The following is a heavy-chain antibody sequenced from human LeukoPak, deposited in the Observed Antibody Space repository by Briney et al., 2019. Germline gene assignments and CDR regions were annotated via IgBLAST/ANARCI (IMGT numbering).Heavy chain of an antibody. CDR3: ARNDFPGKYNSCWYLKD. D-gene: IGHD6-19*01. CDR1: GFTFSSYS. V-gene: IGHV3-48*04. CDR2: ISSSSSTI. J-gene: IGHJ4*02. Sequence: PGGSLRLSCAASGFTFSSYSMNWVRQAPGKGLEWVSYISSSSSTIYYADSVKGRFTISRDNAKNSLYLQMNSLRAEDTAVYYGARNDFPGKYNSCWYLKDWGQGTLVTVSS.